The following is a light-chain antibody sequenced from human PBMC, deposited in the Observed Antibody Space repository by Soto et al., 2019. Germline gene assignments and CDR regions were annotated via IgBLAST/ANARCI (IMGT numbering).Light chain of an antibody. V-gene: IGKV3-15*01. CDR3: QPYNTWPPWT. J-gene: IGKJ1*01. CDR2: DAS. CDR1: QSVSSN. Sequence: EIVMTQSPATLSVSPGERATLSCRASQSVSSNFAWYQQKPGQAPRLLIFDASTRAAGIPARFSGSGSGTEFTLTVSSLQSEDFAVYYCQPYNTWPPWTFGQGTKVEI.